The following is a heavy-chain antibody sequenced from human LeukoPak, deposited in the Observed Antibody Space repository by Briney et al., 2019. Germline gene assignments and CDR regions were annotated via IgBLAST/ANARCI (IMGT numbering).Heavy chain of an antibody. CDR2: IYYSGST. CDR1: GGSISSYY. Sequence: SETLSLTCTVSGGSISSYYWSWIRQPPGKGLEWIGYIYYSGSTNYNPSLKSRVTISVDTSKNQFSLKLSSVTAADTAVYYCARPGEYYYDSSGYYYSYFQHWGQGTLVTVSS. V-gene: IGHV4-59*08. D-gene: IGHD3-22*01. CDR3: ARPGEYYYDSSGYYYSYFQH. J-gene: IGHJ1*01.